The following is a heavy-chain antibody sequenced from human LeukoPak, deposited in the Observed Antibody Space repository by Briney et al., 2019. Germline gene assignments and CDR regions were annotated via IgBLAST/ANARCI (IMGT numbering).Heavy chain of an antibody. V-gene: IGHV3-53*01. CDR2: IYSGGST. Sequence: GGSLRLSCAASGFTFGDYAMSWVRQAPGKGLEWVSVIYSGGSTYYADSVKGRFTISRDNSKNTLYLQMNSLRAEDTAVYYCARDPHYWGQGTLVTVSS. CDR1: GFTFGDYA. CDR3: ARDPHY. J-gene: IGHJ4*02.